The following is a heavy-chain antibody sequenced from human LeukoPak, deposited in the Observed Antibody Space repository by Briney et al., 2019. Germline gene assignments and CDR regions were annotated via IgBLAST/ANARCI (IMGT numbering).Heavy chain of an antibody. D-gene: IGHD3-22*01. CDR2: IYSGGST. V-gene: IGHV3-66*01. Sequence: PGGSLRLSCAASGFTVSSNYMSWVRQAPGKGLEWVSVIYSGGSTYYADSVKGRFTISRDNSKNTLYLQMNSLRAEDTAVYYCAKVWENYYDSSGYYCWGQGTLVTVSS. CDR3: AKVWENYYDSSGYYC. J-gene: IGHJ4*02. CDR1: GFTVSSNY.